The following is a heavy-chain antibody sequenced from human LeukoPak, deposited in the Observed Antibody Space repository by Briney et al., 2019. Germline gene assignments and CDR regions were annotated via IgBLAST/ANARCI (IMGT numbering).Heavy chain of an antibody. CDR2: INTNTGNP. J-gene: IGHJ5*02. Sequence: ASVKVSCKASGYTFTSYAMNWVRQAPGQGLEWMGWINTNTGNPTYAQGFAGRFVFSLDTSVSTAYLQISSLKAEDTAVYYCAVGLWFGVSPFFDPWGQGTLVTVSS. V-gene: IGHV7-4-1*02. D-gene: IGHD3-10*01. CDR3: AVGLWFGVSPFFDP. CDR1: GYTFTSYA.